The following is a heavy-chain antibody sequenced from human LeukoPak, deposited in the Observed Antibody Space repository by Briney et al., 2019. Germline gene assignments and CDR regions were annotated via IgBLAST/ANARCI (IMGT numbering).Heavy chain of an antibody. CDR3: ARHDGGHSCFDY. Sequence: GESLKISCKGSGYSFTNYWIAWVRQMPGKGLEWMGIINPGGSDTTYSPSFQGQVTISADKSISTAYLQWNSLRASDTAMYYCARHDGGHSCFDYWGQGTMITVSS. V-gene: IGHV5-51*01. J-gene: IGHJ4*02. CDR1: GYSFTNYW. CDR2: INPGGSDT. D-gene: IGHD3-10*01.